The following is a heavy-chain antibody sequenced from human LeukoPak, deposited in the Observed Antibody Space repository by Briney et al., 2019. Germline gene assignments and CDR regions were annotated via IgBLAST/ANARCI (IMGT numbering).Heavy chain of an antibody. Sequence: SETLSLTCTVFGGSISGSSYFWGWLRQPAGKGLEWVGEIYHSGSTNYNPSLKSRVTISVDKSKTQFSLKLSSVTAADTAVYYCARDYYDSSGYQYLDYWGQGTLVTVSS. D-gene: IGHD3-22*01. CDR3: ARDYYDSSGYQYLDY. V-gene: IGHV4-39*07. CDR1: GGSISGSSYF. CDR2: IYHSGST. J-gene: IGHJ4*02.